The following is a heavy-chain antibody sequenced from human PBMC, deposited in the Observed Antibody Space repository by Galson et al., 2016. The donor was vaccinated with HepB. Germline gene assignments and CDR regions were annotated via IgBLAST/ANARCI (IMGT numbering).Heavy chain of an antibody. CDR3: ASFRDYYYGMDV. Sequence: CAISGDSVSGNSVAWNWIRQSPSRGLEGLGRKFYRSKGDNEYAVSVKGRITITPDTSKNQFSLQLNFVTPEDTAVYYCASFRDYYYGMDVWGQGTTVSVSS. CDR2: KFYRSKGDN. V-gene: IGHV6-1*01. J-gene: IGHJ6*02. CDR1: GDSVSGNSVA.